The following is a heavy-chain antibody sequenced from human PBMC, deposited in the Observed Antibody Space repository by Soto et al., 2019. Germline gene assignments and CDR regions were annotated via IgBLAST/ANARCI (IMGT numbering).Heavy chain of an antibody. CDR1: GGTFGNSA. V-gene: IGHV1-69*06. CDR2: IIPSFATG. Sequence: SVKVSCKASGGTFGNSAISWVRQAPGQGLEWMGGIIPSFATGNSAPEFQGRLTITADKSTTTAYMELSSLRSEDTAVYYCARSYYGSGSYWFYGMDVWGQGTTVTVSS. D-gene: IGHD3-10*01. CDR3: ARSYYGSGSYWFYGMDV. J-gene: IGHJ6*02.